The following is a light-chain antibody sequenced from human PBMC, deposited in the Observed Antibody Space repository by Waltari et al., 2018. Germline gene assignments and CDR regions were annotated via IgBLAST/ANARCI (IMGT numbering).Light chain of an antibody. CDR1: QSVGRS. V-gene: IGKV3-20*01. CDR2: GAS. Sequence: EIVLTQSPGTLSLSPGEGATLSCRASQSVGRSLVWYQQKPGQAPRLVISGASSRATGIPDRFSGSGSGTDFSLTISRLEPEDFAVYYCQHYVRLPVTFGRGTKLEIK. CDR3: QHYVRLPVT. J-gene: IGKJ4*02.